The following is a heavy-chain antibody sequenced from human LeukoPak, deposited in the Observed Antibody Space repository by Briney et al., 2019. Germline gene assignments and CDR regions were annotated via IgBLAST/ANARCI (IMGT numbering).Heavy chain of an antibody. D-gene: IGHD6-6*01. CDR1: GDSISSSIDL. CDR3: ARERRSSSLIDI. Sequence: SETLSLTCTVSGDSISSSIDLWGWIRQPPGKGLEWIGSIYSSGTTYYKSSLKSRVTLSVDTSKNQFALELTSVTAADTAVYYCARERRSSSLIDIWGQGTMVTVSS. V-gene: IGHV4-39*02. J-gene: IGHJ3*02. CDR2: IYSSGTT.